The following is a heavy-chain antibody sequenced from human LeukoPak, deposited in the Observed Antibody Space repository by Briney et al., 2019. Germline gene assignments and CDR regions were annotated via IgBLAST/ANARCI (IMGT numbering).Heavy chain of an antibody. J-gene: IGHJ4*02. Sequence: GSSVKVSCKASGGTFSSYAISWVRQAPGQGLEWMGGIIPIFGTANYAQKFQGRVTITTDESTSTAYMELSSLRSEDTAVYYCARDTTYSSSSGYFDYWGQGTLVTVSS. D-gene: IGHD6-6*01. V-gene: IGHV1-69*05. CDR2: IIPIFGTA. CDR1: GGTFSSYA. CDR3: ARDTTYSSSSGYFDY.